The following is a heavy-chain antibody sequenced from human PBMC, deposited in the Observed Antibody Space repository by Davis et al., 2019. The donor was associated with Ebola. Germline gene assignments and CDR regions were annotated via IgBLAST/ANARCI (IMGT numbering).Heavy chain of an antibody. V-gene: IGHV1-46*01. CDR3: ARESTRSESIAARPDY. J-gene: IGHJ4*02. CDR2: INPSGGST. D-gene: IGHD6-6*01. Sequence: ASVKVSCKASGYTFTSYYMHWVRQAPGQGLEWMGIINPSGGSTSYAQKFQGRVTMTRDTSTSTVYMELSSLRSEDTAVYYCARESTRSESIAARPDYWGQGTLVTVSS. CDR1: GYTFTSYY.